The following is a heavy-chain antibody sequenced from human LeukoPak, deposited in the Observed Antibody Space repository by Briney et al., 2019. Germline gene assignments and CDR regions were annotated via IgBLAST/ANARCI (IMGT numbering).Heavy chain of an antibody. CDR1: DDSISDYY. CDR3: TRLQPGDVVVPVRQPRAPPPRYFDF. CDR2: FHNSGTS. D-gene: IGHD2-2*01. Sequence: SETLSLTCTVSDDSISDYYRGWIRQPPGKGLEWIGYFHNSGTSTYNPSLKSRVTISADTSKNQFSLKLNSLTTADTAVYYCTRLQPGDVVVPVRQPRAPPPRYFDFWGQGILVTVSS. J-gene: IGHJ4*02. V-gene: IGHV4-59*01.